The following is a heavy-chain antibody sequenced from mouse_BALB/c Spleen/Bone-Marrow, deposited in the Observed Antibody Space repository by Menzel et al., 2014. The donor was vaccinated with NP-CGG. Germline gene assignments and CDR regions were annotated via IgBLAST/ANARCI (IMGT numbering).Heavy chain of an antibody. V-gene: IGHV5-15*02. CDR2: ISNLAYSI. CDR3: ATIYYGNSYAMDY. J-gene: IGHJ4*01. CDR1: GFTFXDYG. Sequence: DVQLVESGGGLVQPGGSRKLSCAASGFTFXDYGMAWVRQAPGKGPEWVAFISNLAYSIYYADTVTGRFTISRENAKNTLYLEMSSLRSEDTAMYYCATIYYGNSYAMDYWGQGTSVTVSS. D-gene: IGHD2-1*01.